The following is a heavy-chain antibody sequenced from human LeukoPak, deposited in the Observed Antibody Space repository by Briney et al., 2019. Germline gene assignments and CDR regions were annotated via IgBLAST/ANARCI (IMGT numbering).Heavy chain of an antibody. CDR1: GGSISSSGHS. CDR3: AGSIAARLDY. Sequence: SETLSLTCTVSGGSISSSGHSWGWIRQPPGKGLEWTGTIYYTGRTYYNPSLKSRVTISVDTSKNQFSLKLSSVTAADTAVYYCAGSIAARLDYWGQGTLVTVSS. J-gene: IGHJ4*02. CDR2: IYYTGRT. D-gene: IGHD6-6*01. V-gene: IGHV4-39*07.